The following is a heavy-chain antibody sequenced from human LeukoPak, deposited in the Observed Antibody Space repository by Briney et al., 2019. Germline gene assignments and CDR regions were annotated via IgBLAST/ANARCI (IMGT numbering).Heavy chain of an antibody. CDR2: IWYDGSNK. V-gene: IGHV3-33*01. Sequence: GGSLRLFCAASGFTFSSYGMHWVRQAPGKGLEGVAVIWYDGSNKYYAASVKGRFTISRDNSKNTLYLQMNSLRAEETAVYYCARDVDTAMVMDYWGQGTLVTVSS. CDR3: ARDVDTAMVMDY. CDR1: GFTFSSYG. D-gene: IGHD5-18*01. J-gene: IGHJ4*02.